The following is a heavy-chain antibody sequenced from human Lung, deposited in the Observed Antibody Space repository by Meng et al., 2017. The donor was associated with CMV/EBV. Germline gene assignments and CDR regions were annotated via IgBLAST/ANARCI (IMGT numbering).Heavy chain of an antibody. CDR1: RFTFTSYG. CDR3: AKDDPVLHQ. CDR2: IRYDESDK. J-gene: IGHJ4*02. V-gene: IGHV3-30*02. Sequence: QVEWGDGGGGLVQSGGSLRLSGAASRFTFTSYGMHWVRQAPGKGLEWVAFIRYDESDKYYGESVKGRFTISRDTSRNTLDLQMNSLRPEDTGVYYCAKDDPVLHQWGQGTLVTVSS.